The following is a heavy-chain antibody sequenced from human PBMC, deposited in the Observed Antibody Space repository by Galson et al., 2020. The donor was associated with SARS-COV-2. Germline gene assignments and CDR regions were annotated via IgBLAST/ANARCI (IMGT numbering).Heavy chain of an antibody. V-gene: IGHV2-70*17. D-gene: IGHD3-16*01. Sequence: SGPTLVKPTETLTLTCTFSGFSFANSTMCVSWFRQSPGKALEWLARIDWGDDKFYNPSLKTRLSISKDTSRNQVVLTMTNMDRVDTGTYYGARNDYLGDWVDPWGQGTLVTVSS. J-gene: IGHJ5*02. CDR1: GFSFANSTMC. CDR3: ARNDYLGDWVDP. CDR2: IDWGDDK.